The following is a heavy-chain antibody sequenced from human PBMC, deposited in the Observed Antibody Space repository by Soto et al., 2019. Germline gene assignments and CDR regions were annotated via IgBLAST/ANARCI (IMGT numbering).Heavy chain of an antibody. Sequence: LETLSLTCTVSGGSIISSSYYWGWIRQPPGKGLEWIGSIYYSGSTYYNPSLKSRVTISVDTSKNQFSLKLSSVTAADTAVYYCASRYCSSTSCYPKFDYWGQGTLVTVSS. D-gene: IGHD2-2*01. CDR3: ASRYCSSTSCYPKFDY. CDR1: GGSIISSSYY. CDR2: IYYSGST. J-gene: IGHJ4*02. V-gene: IGHV4-39*07.